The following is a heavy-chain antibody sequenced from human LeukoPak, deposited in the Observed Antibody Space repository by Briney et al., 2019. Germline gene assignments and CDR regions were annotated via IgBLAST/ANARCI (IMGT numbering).Heavy chain of an antibody. CDR3: TSEEDDYRGRTGY. D-gene: IGHD4-23*01. J-gene: IGHJ4*02. CDR2: IKSKTDGGTT. Sequence: GGSLRLSCAASRFILSNAYIMWVRQAPGKGLEWVGRIKSKTDGGTTDYAAPVKDRFTISRDDSKNTLYLQMRSLKTEDTAVYYCTSEEDDYRGRTGYWGQGTLVTVSS. V-gene: IGHV3-15*01. CDR1: RFILSNAY.